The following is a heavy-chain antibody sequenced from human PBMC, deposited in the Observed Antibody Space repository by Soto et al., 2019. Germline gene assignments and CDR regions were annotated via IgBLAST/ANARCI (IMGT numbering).Heavy chain of an antibody. CDR1: GFTFSPYS. D-gene: IGHD3-10*01. V-gene: IGHV3-48*01. CDR3: ASSNGALDN. J-gene: IGHJ4*02. CDR2: ITGSSNTL. Sequence: WGSLRLSCAASGFTFSPYSMNWFRQAPGKGLEWVSYITGSSNTLNYADSVKGRFTVSRDNAKNSVYLQMSSLRAEDTAMYYCASSNGALDNWGQGTLVTVS.